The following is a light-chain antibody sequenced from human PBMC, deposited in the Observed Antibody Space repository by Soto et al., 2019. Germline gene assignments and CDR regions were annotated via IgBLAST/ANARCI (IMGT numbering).Light chain of an antibody. Sequence: QLVLTQPPSVSGAPGQRVTISCTGSSSNIGAGYDVHWYQQLPATAPKLLIYGNSNRPSGVPDRLSGSKSGTSASLAITGVQAEDEADYYCQSYDSSLSGWVFGGGTKVTVL. J-gene: IGLJ3*02. CDR1: SSNIGAGYD. CDR2: GNS. V-gene: IGLV1-40*01. CDR3: QSYDSSLSGWV.